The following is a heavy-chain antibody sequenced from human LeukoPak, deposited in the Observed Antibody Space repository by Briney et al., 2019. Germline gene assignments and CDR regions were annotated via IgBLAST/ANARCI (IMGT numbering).Heavy chain of an antibody. CDR1: GGTFSSYA. CDR2: IIPIFGTA. Sequence: SVKVSCKASGGTFSSYAISWVRQAPGQGLEWMGGIIPIFGTANYAQKFQGRVTITTDESTSTAYMELSSLRSEDTAVYYCASSDSSGYYYSLDYWGQGTLVTVS. J-gene: IGHJ4*02. CDR3: ASSDSSGYYYSLDY. D-gene: IGHD3-22*01. V-gene: IGHV1-69*05.